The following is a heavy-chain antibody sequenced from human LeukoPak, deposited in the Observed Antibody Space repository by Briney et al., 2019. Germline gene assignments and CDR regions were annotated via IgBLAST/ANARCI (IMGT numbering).Heavy chain of an antibody. CDR3: AKDGDSGSWYSYNYFDH. D-gene: IGHD6-13*01. CDR2: ISGSCGST. Sequence: PGGSLRLSCAASGFTFSSYAMSWVRQAPGKGLEWVSAISGSCGSTYYADSVKGRFTISSDNSKNTLYMQMNSLRAEDTAVYYCAKDGDSGSWYSYNYFDHWGQGTLVTVSS. J-gene: IGHJ4*02. V-gene: IGHV3-23*01. CDR1: GFTFSSYA.